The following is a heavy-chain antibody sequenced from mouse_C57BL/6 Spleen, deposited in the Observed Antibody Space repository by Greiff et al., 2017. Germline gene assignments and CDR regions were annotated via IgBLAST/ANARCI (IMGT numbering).Heavy chain of an antibody. V-gene: IGHV1-82*01. Sequence: QVQLQQSGPELVKPGASVKISCKASGYAFSSSWMNWVKQRPGKGLEWIGRIYPGDGDTNYNGKFKGKATLTAAKSSSTAYMQLSTLTSGDSAVYFCARGEGLFIDYWGQGTTLTVSS. CDR1: GYAFSSSW. D-gene: IGHD1-1*01. CDR2: IYPGDGDT. CDR3: ARGEGLFIDY. J-gene: IGHJ2*01.